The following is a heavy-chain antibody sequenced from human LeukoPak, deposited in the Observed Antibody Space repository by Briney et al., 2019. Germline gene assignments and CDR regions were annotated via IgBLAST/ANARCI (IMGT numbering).Heavy chain of an antibody. V-gene: IGHV3-74*01. CDR1: GSTSSTSW. CDR3: ARDGTFTGSKNYYHIDV. D-gene: IGHD1-14*01. CDR2: INGDGKDP. J-gene: IGHJ6*03. Sequence: GGSMRLSCEASGSTSSTSWAYWVRHAQGEGLGWGSRINGDGKDPSYGDFVKGRFTIPRDKAKSTLYLEMKNLRAEDTAVDYWARDGTFTGSKNYYHIDVWGKGATVTISS.